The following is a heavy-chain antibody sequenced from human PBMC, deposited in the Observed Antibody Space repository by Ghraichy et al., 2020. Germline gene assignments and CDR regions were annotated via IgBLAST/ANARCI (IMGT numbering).Heavy chain of an antibody. Sequence: GGSLRLSCTASESSVSDFYMSWIRQAPGKGLEWISYSSSSGDTKYYAASVRGRFAISRDNARNSLYLQMNNLGADDTAIYFCARGADKGWGNYFGHWGRGPLVTVSS. D-gene: IGHD7-27*01. V-gene: IGHV3-11*01. J-gene: IGHJ4*02. CDR1: ESSVSDFY. CDR2: SSSSGDTK. CDR3: ARGADKGWGNYFGH.